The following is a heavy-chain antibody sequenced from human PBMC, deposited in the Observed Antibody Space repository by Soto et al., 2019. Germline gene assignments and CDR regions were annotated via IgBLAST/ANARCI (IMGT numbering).Heavy chain of an antibody. D-gene: IGHD3-10*01. CDR3: AKLGGSGTYFHFDY. CDR1: GFPFINFA. J-gene: IGHJ4*02. V-gene: IGHV3-23*01. CDR2: ISGSGGRT. Sequence: PGGSLRLSCEASGFPFINFAMNWVRQSPGKGLEWVSSISGSGGRTWYADSVRGRFTISRDNSQNTLYLQMNSLRGEDTAVYCCAKLGGSGTYFHFDYWGQGALVTVSS.